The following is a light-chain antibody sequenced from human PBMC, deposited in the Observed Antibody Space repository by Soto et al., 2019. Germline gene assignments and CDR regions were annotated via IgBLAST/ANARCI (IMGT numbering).Light chain of an antibody. V-gene: IGLV2-14*01. Sequence: QSALTQPASVSGSPGQSITISCTGTSSDVGGYKYVSWYQQNPGKAPKLMIYEVSNRPSGVSNRFSGAKSGNTASLTISGLQAEDEADYYCSSYTSSITLDVFGTGTKVTVL. CDR3: SSYTSSITLDV. J-gene: IGLJ1*01. CDR2: EVS. CDR1: SSDVGGYKY.